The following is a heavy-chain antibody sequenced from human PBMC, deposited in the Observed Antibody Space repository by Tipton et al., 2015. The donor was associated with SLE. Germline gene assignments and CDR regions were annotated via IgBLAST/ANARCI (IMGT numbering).Heavy chain of an antibody. D-gene: IGHD3-9*01. CDR3: AARLVDLDY. CDR2: ITGSSVSDSGGGT. Sequence: SLRLSCAASGFTFSDYAMSWVRQAPRKGLEWVSVITGSSVSDSGGGTYYAESVKGRFTISRDNSKNTLYLQMNSLRAEDTAVYYCAARLVDLDYWGQGTLVTVSS. V-gene: IGHV3-23*01. CDR1: GFTFSDYA. J-gene: IGHJ4*02.